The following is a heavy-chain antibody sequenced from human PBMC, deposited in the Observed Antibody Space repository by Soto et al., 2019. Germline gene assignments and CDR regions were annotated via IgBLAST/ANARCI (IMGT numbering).Heavy chain of an antibody. D-gene: IGHD3-10*01. Sequence: PSETLSLTCSVSGASISSGDYYWSWIRQPPGKGLEWIGYIYYSGSTYYNPSLKSRVTISVDTSKNQFSLRLSSVTAADTAVCYCARGPYGSVDYWGQGTLVTVSS. V-gene: IGHV4-30-4*01. J-gene: IGHJ4*02. CDR1: GASISSGDYY. CDR3: ARGPYGSVDY. CDR2: IYYSGST.